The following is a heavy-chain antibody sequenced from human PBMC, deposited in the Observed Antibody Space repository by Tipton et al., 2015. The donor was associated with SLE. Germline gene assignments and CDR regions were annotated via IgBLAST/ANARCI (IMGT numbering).Heavy chain of an antibody. D-gene: IGHD5-12*01. CDR1: GGIFSTYA. V-gene: IGHV1-69*15. Sequence: QSGAEVKKPGSSVKVSCKAPGGIFSTYAVSWVRQAPGQGLEWMGRIIPVFNTPNYAQKFYGRVTISADESTSTTYMELSSLRSDDTAVYYCALRWPDTWTTVYWGQGTLVTVSS. J-gene: IGHJ4*02. CDR3: ALRWPDTWTTVY. CDR2: IIPVFNTP.